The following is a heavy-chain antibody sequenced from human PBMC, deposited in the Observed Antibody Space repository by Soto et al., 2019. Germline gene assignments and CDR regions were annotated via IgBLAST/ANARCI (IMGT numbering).Heavy chain of an antibody. V-gene: IGHV1-18*01. J-gene: IGHJ4*02. CDR1: GYTFISYG. CDR3: ARDFRAGIYYCSGSSIDY. CDR2: ISAYNGNT. Sequence: QVQLVQSGAEVKKPGASVKVSCKASGYTFISYGISWVRQAPGQGLEWMGWISAYNGNTNYAQKLQGRVTMTTDTSTSTAYMELRSLRSDDTAVYYCARDFRAGIYYCSGSSIDYWGQGTLVTVSS. D-gene: IGHD3-10*01.